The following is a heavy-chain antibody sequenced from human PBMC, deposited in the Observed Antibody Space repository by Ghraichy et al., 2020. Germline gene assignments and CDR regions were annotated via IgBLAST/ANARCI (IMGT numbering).Heavy chain of an antibody. Sequence: SETLSLTCTVSSGSISSDAYYWGWIRQPPGTGLEWIGSIHYSGSTYYNPSLKSRVTISVDTSKNLFSLKLPSVTAADTAVYHCATDRGLRSYSREGNNYYHGMDVWGQGTTVAVSS. J-gene: IGHJ6*02. V-gene: IGHV4-39*02. CDR1: SGSISSDAYY. CDR2: IHYSGST. CDR3: ATDRGLRSYSREGNNYYHGMDV. D-gene: IGHD3-3*01.